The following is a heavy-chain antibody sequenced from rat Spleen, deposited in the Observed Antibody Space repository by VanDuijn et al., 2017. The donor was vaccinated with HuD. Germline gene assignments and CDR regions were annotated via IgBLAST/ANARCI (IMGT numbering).Heavy chain of an antibody. D-gene: IGHD1-1*01. CDR2: ISTGGGNT. V-gene: IGHV5S13*01. J-gene: IGHJ2*01. CDR1: GFIFSNND. Sequence: EVQLVESGGGLVQPGRSLKLSCAASGFIFSNNDMAWVRQAPTKGLEWIASISTGGGNTYYRDSVKGRFTISRDNAKNTQYLQMDSLRSEDTGTYYCARGGFYRYWGQGVMVTVSS. CDR3: ARGGFYRY.